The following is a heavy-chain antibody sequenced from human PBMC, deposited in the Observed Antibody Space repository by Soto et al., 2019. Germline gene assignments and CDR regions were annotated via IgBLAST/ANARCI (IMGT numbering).Heavy chain of an antibody. V-gene: IGHV3-11*05. Sequence: PGGSLRLSCEASGFTFRDYYMTWFRQAPGKGLEWLSYIDSSTKYTNYADSVKGRFTISRDNAKNSLYLQMNSLRADDTAVYYCASEYYYTINVWGQGTMVNVSS. J-gene: IGHJ6*02. CDR3: ASEYYYTINV. CDR2: IDSSTKYT. CDR1: GFTFRDYY.